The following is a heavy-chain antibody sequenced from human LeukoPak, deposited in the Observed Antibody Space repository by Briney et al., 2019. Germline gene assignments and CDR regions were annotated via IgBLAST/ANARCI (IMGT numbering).Heavy chain of an antibody. J-gene: IGHJ1*01. CDR2: IYYSGST. D-gene: IGHD2-8*01. CDR1: GGSISSGGYY. Sequence: RASETLSLTCTVSGGSISSGGYYWSWIRQHPGKGLEWIGYIYYSGSTYYNPSLKSRVTISVDTSKNQFSLKLSSVTAADTAVYYCARGEDCTTGVCFFQHWGQGTLVTVSS. V-gene: IGHV4-31*03. CDR3: ARGEDCTTGVCFFQH.